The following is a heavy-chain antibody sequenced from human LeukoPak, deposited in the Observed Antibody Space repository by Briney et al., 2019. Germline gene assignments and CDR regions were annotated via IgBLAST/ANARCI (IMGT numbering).Heavy chain of an antibody. V-gene: IGHV3-53*01. Sequence: GGSLRLSCAASGFTVSGSYMSWVRQAPGKGLEWVSIIYIGGTTYHADSVKGRFTISRDNSKNTLYLQMNSLRAEDTAVYYCVLEAAGPHYFEYWGQGTLVTVSS. CDR3: VLEAAGPHYFEY. CDR2: IYIGGTT. D-gene: IGHD6-13*01. J-gene: IGHJ4*02. CDR1: GFTVSGSY.